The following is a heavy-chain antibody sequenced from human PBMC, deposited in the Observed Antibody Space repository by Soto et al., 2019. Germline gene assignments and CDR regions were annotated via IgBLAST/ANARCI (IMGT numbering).Heavy chain of an antibody. CDR1: GYSFTSCW. Sequence: PGESLKISCKGSGYSFTSCWIGWVRQMPGKGLEWMGIIYPGDSDTRYSPSFQGQVTISADKSISTAYLQWSSLKASDTAMYYCARHLDQYQLLSYMDVWGKGTTVTVSS. V-gene: IGHV5-51*01. CDR3: ARHLDQYQLLSYMDV. D-gene: IGHD2-2*01. CDR2: IYPGDSDT. J-gene: IGHJ6*03.